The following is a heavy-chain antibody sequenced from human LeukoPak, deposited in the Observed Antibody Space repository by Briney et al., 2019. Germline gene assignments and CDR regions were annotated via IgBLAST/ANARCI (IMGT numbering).Heavy chain of an antibody. J-gene: IGHJ4*02. CDR3: ARRSSGELLLDY. CDR1: GFTFGSYS. D-gene: IGHD2-15*01. CDR2: ISSSSSYI. V-gene: IGHV3-21*01. Sequence: GGSLRLSCAASGFTFGSYSMNWVRQAPGKGLEWVSSISSSSSYIYYADSVKGRFTISRDNAKNSLYLQMNSLRAEDTAVYYCARRSSGELLLDYWGQGTLVTVSS.